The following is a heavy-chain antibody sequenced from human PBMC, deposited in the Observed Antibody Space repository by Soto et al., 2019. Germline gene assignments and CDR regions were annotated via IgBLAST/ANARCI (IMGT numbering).Heavy chain of an antibody. J-gene: IGHJ6*02. V-gene: IGHV3-30*18. Sequence: PGRPIRHSCAASGFTFSSYGMHWVRQAPGKGLEWVAVISYDGSNKYYADSVKGRFTISRDNSKNTLYLQMNSLRAEDTAVYYCAKDLDGGGMDVWGQGTTVTVSS. CDR2: ISYDGSNK. CDR3: AKDLDGGGMDV. CDR1: GFTFSSYG.